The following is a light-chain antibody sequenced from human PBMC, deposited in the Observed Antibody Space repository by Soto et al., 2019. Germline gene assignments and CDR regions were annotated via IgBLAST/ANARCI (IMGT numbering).Light chain of an antibody. J-gene: IGLJ3*02. CDR3: SSYAGSNIVL. CDR1: SSDVGDYNY. CDR2: AVS. V-gene: IGLV2-8*01. Sequence: QSVLTQPPSASGSPGQSVTISCTGTSSDVGDYNYVSWYQHHPGKAPKVMIYAVSKRPSGVPDRFSGSKSGNTASLTVSGPQAEDEADYYCSSYAGSNIVLFGGGTKLTVL.